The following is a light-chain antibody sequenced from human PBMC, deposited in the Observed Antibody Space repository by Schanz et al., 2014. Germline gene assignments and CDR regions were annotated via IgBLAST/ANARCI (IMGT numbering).Light chain of an antibody. CDR3: SSNGGVNIYV. CDR1: AFDVGGYNY. Sequence: QSALTQPASVSGSPGQSITISCTGGAFDVGGYNYVSWYQVFPGRAPKLIMFYDTDRPSGVPDRFSGSKSGNTASLTVSGLQAEDEADYYCSSNGGVNIYVFGTGTKLTVL. V-gene: IGLV2-8*01. J-gene: IGLJ1*01. CDR2: YDT.